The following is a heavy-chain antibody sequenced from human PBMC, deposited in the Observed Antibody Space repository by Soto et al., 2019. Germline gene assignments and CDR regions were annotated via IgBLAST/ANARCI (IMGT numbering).Heavy chain of an antibody. CDR2: ISGSGGST. J-gene: IGHJ1*01. Sequence: ESGGGLVQPGGSLSLSCAASGFTFSSYAMSWVRQAPGKGLEWVAAISGSGGSTYYADSVKGRCTSSRDNSKNTLQLQLTSLRAEDTAVYYCAKVLHLIVGGVAATPGGYFQHWGQGTLVTVSS. CDR1: GFTFSSYA. D-gene: IGHD2-15*01. CDR3: AKVLHLIVGGVAATPGGYFQH. V-gene: IGHV3-23*01.